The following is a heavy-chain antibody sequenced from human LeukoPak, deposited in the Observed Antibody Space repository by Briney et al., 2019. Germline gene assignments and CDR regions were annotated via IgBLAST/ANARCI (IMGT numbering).Heavy chain of an antibody. J-gene: IGHJ4*02. CDR2: IIPILGIA. V-gene: IGHV1-69*04. Sequence: AASVKVSCKASGGTFSSYAISWVRQAPGQGLEWMGRIIPILGIANYAQKFQGRVTITADKSTSTVYMELSSLRSEDTAVYYCARALPEVVPAAIFNPADYWGQGTLVTVSS. CDR3: ARALPEVVPAAIFNPADY. D-gene: IGHD2-2*02. CDR1: GGTFSSYA.